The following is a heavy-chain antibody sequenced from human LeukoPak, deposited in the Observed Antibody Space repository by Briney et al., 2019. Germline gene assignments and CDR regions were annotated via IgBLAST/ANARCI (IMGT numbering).Heavy chain of an antibody. J-gene: IGHJ4*02. D-gene: IGHD1-26*01. V-gene: IGHV3-48*01. CDR2: LSGTGRAI. Sequence: GGSLRLSCVASGFNFNAYGMNWVRQAPGKGLEWLAFLSGTGRAIHHADSVKGRFTISRDNSRNTMYLQMNNLRAEDAALYYCASRPPGETYFAVFDYWGQGTLVTVSS. CDR1: GFNFNAYG. CDR3: ASRPPGETYFAVFDY.